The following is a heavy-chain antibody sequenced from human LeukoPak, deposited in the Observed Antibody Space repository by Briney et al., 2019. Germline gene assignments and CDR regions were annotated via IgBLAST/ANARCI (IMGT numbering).Heavy chain of an antibody. CDR1: GGSISSGDYY. CDR3: ARTRGDSSSWSDY. CDR2: IYYSGST. D-gene: IGHD6-13*01. V-gene: IGHV4-30-4*08. J-gene: IGHJ4*02. Sequence: PSQTLSLTCTVSGGSISSGDYYWSWIRQPPGKGREWIGYIYYSGSTYYNPSLKSRVTISVDTSKNQFSLKLSSVTAADTAVYYCARTRGDSSSWSDYWGQGTLVTVSS.